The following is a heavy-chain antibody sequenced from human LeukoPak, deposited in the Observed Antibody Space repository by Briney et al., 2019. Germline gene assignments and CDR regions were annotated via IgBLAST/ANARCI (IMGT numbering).Heavy chain of an antibody. J-gene: IGHJ4*02. Sequence: SQTLSLTCTVSGGSISSGSYYWSWIRQPAGKGLEWIGRIYTSGSTNYNPSLKSRVTISVDTSKNQFSLKLSSVTAADTAVYYCAREEAFPDYWGQGTLVTVSS. CDR1: GGSISSGSYY. CDR3: AREEAFPDY. V-gene: IGHV4-61*02. CDR2: IYTSGST.